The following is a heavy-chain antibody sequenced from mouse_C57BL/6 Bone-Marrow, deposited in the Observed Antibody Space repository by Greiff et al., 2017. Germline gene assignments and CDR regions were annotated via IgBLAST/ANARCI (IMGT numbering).Heavy chain of an antibody. CDR1: GFNIKDDY. J-gene: IGHJ3*01. D-gene: IGHD1-1*01. CDR2: IDPENGDT. V-gene: IGHV14-4*01. CDR3: TTLDYYGSEAWFAY. Sequence: EVKLVESGAELVRPGASVKLSCTASGFNIKDDYMHWVKQRPEQGLEWIGWIDPENGDTEYASQFQGKATITADTSSNTAYLQLSSLTSEDTAVYYCTTLDYYGSEAWFAYWGQGTLVTVSA.